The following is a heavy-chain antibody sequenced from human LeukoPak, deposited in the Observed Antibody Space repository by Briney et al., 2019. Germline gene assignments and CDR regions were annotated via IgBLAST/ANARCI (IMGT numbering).Heavy chain of an antibody. D-gene: IGHD2-21*02. V-gene: IGHV3-30*04. CDR1: GFTFRSYA. CDR2: ISYDGSNK. J-gene: IGHJ4*02. CDR3: AGTLDVKLAYCGGDCYFFDY. Sequence: PGGSLRLSCAASGFTFRSYAMHWVRQAPGKGLEWVAVISYDGSNKYYADSVKGRFTISRDNSKNTLYLQMNSLRAEDTAVYYCAGTLDVKLAYCGGDCYFFDYWGQGTLVTVSS.